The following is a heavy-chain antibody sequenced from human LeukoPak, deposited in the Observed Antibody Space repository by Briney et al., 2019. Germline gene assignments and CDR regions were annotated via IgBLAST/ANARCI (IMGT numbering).Heavy chain of an antibody. CDR1: GFTFSNYA. D-gene: IGHD5-12*01. Sequence: GGSLRLSCATSGFTFSNYAVSWVRQAPGKGLEWVSSISGSGGTTYYADSVKGWFTISRDNSKNTLYLQMNSLRAEDTAVYYCAKDPYRASSGLVDYWGQGTLVTVSS. V-gene: IGHV3-23*01. J-gene: IGHJ4*02. CDR3: AKDPYRASSGLVDY. CDR2: ISGSGGTT.